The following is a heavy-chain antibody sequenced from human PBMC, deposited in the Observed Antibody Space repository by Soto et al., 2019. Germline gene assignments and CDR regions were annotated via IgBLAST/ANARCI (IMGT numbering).Heavy chain of an antibody. V-gene: IGHV1-18*01. CDR1: GYIFVNYG. CDR3: AMVDNSGTPTPQDV. J-gene: IGHJ6*02. CDR2: ISPYSGNT. Sequence: QVQLVQSGDEVRKPGSSVKVSCKASGYIFVNYGIAWVRQAPGQGLGWMGWISPYSGNTHHASKVQGRLTMTTDTSTSTAYMGLRSLTAADTAVYYCAMVDNSGTPTPQDVWGQGTTVTVSS. D-gene: IGHD5-12*01.